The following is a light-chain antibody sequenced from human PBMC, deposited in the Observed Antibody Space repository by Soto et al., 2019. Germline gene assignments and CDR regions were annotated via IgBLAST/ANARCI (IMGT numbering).Light chain of an antibody. V-gene: IGKV1-5*03. CDR1: QSISSW. J-gene: IGKJ2*01. CDR3: QQYNSYLMYT. CDR2: KAS. Sequence: DIRLTQSPSTLSASVVDRVTITCRASQSISSWLAWYQQKPGKAPKLLIYKASSLESGVPSRFSGSGSGTEFTLTISSLQPDDFATYYCQQYNSYLMYTFGQGTKLEIK.